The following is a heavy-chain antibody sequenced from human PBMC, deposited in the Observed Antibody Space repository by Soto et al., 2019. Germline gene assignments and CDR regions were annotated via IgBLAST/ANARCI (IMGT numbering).Heavy chain of an antibody. CDR2: IKQDGSEK. CDR1: GFTFSSYW. CDR3: ARDRPGTRITMIVVVNDYGMDV. J-gene: IGHJ6*02. Sequence: EVQLVESGGGLVQPGGSLRLSCAASGFTFSSYWMSWVRQAPGKGLEWVANIKQDGSEKYYVDSVKGRFTISRDNAKNSLYLQMNSLRAEDTAVYYCARDRPGTRITMIVVVNDYGMDVWGQGTTVTVSS. V-gene: IGHV3-7*03. D-gene: IGHD3-22*01.